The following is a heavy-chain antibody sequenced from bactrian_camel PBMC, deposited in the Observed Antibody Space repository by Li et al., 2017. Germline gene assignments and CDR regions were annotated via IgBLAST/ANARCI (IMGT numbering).Heavy chain of an antibody. CDR1: GYSPHKRC. J-gene: IGHJ4*01. CDR3: AARAGIAGPWYPLETTSYNH. CDR2: ITTGDGRT. V-gene: IGHV3S63*01. Sequence: QVQLVESGGGSVQAGGSLALSCAASSGYSPHKRCVGWFRQAPGKEREGVAVITTGDGRTSYADSVKGRFTISQDGAKNTVELQMNSLKPEDTGIYYCAARAGIAGPWYPLETTSYNHWGQGTQVTVS. D-gene: IGHD5*01.